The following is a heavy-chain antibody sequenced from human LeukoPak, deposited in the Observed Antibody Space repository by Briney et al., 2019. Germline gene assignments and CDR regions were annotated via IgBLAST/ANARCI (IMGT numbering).Heavy chain of an antibody. CDR1: GGSFSGYY. CDR2: INHSGST. V-gene: IGHV4-34*01. CDR3: ARAVRDYYYCYYMDV. J-gene: IGHJ6*03. Sequence: SETLSLTCAVYGGSFSGYYWSWIRQPPGKGLEWIGEINHSGSTNYNPSLKSRVTISVDTSKNQFSLKLSSVTAADTAVYYCARAVRDYYYCYYMDVWGKGTTVTVSS.